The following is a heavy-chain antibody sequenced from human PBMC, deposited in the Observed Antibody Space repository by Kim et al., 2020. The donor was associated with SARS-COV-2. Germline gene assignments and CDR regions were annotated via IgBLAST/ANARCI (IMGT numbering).Heavy chain of an antibody. V-gene: IGHV3-64D*09. Sequence: ADAVKGRLTNSRDNSENTLYLQMSSLRAEDTAVYYCVKGRIADYYYYGMDVWGQGTTVTVSS. J-gene: IGHJ6*02. CDR3: VKGRIADYYYYGMDV. D-gene: IGHD6-13*01.